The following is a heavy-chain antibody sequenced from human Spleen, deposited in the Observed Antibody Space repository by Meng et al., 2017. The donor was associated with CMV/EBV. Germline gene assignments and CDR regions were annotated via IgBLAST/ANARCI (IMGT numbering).Heavy chain of an antibody. CDR3: AREIKEQMGAFDL. D-gene: IGHD6-13*01. Sequence: ASVKVSCKASGYTFTSYYMYWVRQAPGRGLEWMGIINPSGGATSYTQKFQGRVTMTRDTSTSTVYMELSSLRYEDTAVYYCAREIKEQMGAFDLWGQGTLVTVSS. J-gene: IGHJ4*02. V-gene: IGHV1-46*01. CDR1: GYTFTSYY. CDR2: INPSGGAT.